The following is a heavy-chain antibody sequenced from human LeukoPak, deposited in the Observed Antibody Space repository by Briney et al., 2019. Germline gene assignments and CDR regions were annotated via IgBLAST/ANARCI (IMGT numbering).Heavy chain of an antibody. CDR1: GYTFTSYG. D-gene: IGHD3-10*01. V-gene: IGHV1-18*01. J-gene: IGHJ5*02. CDR2: ISGYNGNT. Sequence: ASVKVSCKASGYTFTSYGISWVRQAPGQGLEWMGWISGYNGNTNYAQKVQGRVTMTTDATTRTAYMELRSLTSDDTAVYYCARDRRLWFGELSNWFDPWGQGTLVTVSS. CDR3: ARDRRLWFGELSNWFDP.